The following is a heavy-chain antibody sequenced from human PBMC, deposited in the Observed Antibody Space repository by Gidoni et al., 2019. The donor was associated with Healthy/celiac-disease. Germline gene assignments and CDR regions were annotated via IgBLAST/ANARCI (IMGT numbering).Heavy chain of an antibody. J-gene: IGHJ3*02. CDR1: GYTLTELS. Sequence: QVQLVQSGAEVKKPGASVKFSCQVSGYTLTELSMHWVRQAPGKGLEWMGGFDPEDGETIYAQKFQGRVTMTEDTSTDTAYMELSSLRSEDTAVYYCATDRGYYDSSGRTRAFDIWGQGTMVTVSS. D-gene: IGHD3-22*01. CDR2: FDPEDGET. V-gene: IGHV1-24*01. CDR3: ATDRGYYDSSGRTRAFDI.